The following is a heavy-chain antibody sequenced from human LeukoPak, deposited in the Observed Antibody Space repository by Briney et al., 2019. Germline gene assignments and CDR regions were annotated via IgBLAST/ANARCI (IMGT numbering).Heavy chain of an antibody. CDR3: ARGLPRNDFWSGFATYWFDP. CDR1: GGSLSGYY. V-gene: IGHV4-34*01. D-gene: IGHD3-3*01. CDR2: INHSGST. Sequence: SETLSLTCAVYGGSLSGYYWSWIRQPPGKGLEWMGEINHSGSTNYNPSLRSRVTISLDRPKKQFSLKLSSVNVADTAVYYCARGLPRNDFWSGFATYWFDPWGRGTLVTVSS. J-gene: IGHJ5*02.